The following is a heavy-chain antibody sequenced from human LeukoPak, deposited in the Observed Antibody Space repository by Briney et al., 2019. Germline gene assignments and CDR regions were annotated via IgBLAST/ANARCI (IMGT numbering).Heavy chain of an antibody. V-gene: IGHV4-39*07. Sequence: SETLSLTCTVSGGSIDTYYWGWIRQPPGKGLEWIGSIYYSGNTYYNPSLMSRVTISVDTSKNQFSLNLSSVTAADTAVYYCARAPHFFDISGSRYYFDYWGQGTLVTVSS. CDR1: GGSIDTYY. D-gene: IGHD3-22*01. J-gene: IGHJ4*02. CDR2: IYYSGNT. CDR3: ARAPHFFDISGSRYYFDY.